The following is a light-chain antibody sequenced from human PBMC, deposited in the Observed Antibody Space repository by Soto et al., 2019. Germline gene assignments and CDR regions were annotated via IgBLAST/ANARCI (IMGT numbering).Light chain of an antibody. Sequence: DVVMAPSPLSLPVTLGQPASISCRSSQSLVHSDGNTYLNWFQQRPGQSPRRLIYKVSNRDSGVPDRFSGSGSGTDFTLMISRVEAEDVGVFYCMRATHWPPALSFGPGTKVDIK. V-gene: IGKV2-30*02. CDR3: MRATHWPPALS. CDR2: KVS. J-gene: IGKJ3*01. CDR1: QSLVHSDGNTY.